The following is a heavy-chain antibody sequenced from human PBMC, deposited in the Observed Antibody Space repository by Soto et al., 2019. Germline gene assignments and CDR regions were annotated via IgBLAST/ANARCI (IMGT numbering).Heavy chain of an antibody. Sequence: GASVTVSCKASGYTFTSYYMHWVRQAPGQGLEWMGIINPSGGSTSYAQKFQGRVTMTRDTSTSTVYMELSSLRSEDTAVYYCARDRLDFWSGYYYYYGMDVWGQGTTVTVSS. J-gene: IGHJ6*02. CDR2: INPSGGST. CDR3: ARDRLDFWSGYYYYYGMDV. CDR1: GYTFTSYY. V-gene: IGHV1-46*01. D-gene: IGHD3-3*01.